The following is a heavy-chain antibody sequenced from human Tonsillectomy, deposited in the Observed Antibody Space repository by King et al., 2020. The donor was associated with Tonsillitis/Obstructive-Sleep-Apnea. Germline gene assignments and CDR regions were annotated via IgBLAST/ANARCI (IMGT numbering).Heavy chain of an antibody. CDR1: GGSISSYY. J-gene: IGHJ4*02. CDR2: IYYSVST. D-gene: IGHD3-22*01. CDR3: ARGDSSGYWESTFDY. V-gene: IGHV4-59*01. Sequence: QLQESGPGLVKPSETLSLTCTVSGGSISSYYWSWIRQPPGKGLEWIGYIYYSVSTNYNPSLKSRVTISVDTSKNQFSLKLSSVSAADTAVYYCARGDSSGYWESTFDYWGQGTLVTVSS.